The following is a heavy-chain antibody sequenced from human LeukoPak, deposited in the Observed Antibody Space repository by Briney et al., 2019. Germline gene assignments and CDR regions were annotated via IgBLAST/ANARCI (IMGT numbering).Heavy chain of an antibody. J-gene: IGHJ4*02. Sequence: GGSLRLSCAASGFTFSSYGMHWVRQAPGKGLEWVAFIRYDGSNKYYADSVKGRFTISRDNSKNTLYLQMNSLRAEDTAVYYCAKDFAIFGGVFDYWGQGTLVTVSS. D-gene: IGHD3-3*01. V-gene: IGHV3-30*02. CDR1: GFTFSSYG. CDR2: IRYDGSNK. CDR3: AKDFAIFGGVFDY.